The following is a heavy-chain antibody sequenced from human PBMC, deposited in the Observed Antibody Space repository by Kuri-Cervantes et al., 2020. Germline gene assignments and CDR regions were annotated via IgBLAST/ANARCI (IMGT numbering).Heavy chain of an antibody. J-gene: IGHJ3*02. CDR2: INHSGST. D-gene: IGHD4-17*01. CDR3: ARDRWDYGVELGAFDI. V-gene: IGHV4-34*01. CDR1: GGSFSGYY. Sequence: GSLRLSCAVYGGSFSGYYWSWIRQPPGKGLEWIGEINHSGSTNYNPSLKSRVTISVDTSKNQFSPKLSSVTAADTAVYYCARDRWDYGVELGAFDIWGQGTMVTVSS.